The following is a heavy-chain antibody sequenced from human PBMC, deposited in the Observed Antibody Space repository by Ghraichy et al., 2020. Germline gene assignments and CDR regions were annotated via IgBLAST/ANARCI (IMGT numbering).Heavy chain of an antibody. CDR3: ARGGIAVAGKSPVFDY. J-gene: IGHJ4*02. CDR1: GGSISSYY. Sequence: SETLSLTCTVSGGSISSYYWSWIRQPPGKGLEWIGYIYYSGSTNYNPSLKSRVTISVDTSKNQFSLKLSSVTAADTAVYYCARGGIAVAGKSPVFDYWGQGTLVTVSS. D-gene: IGHD6-19*01. CDR2: IYYSGST. V-gene: IGHV4-59*01.